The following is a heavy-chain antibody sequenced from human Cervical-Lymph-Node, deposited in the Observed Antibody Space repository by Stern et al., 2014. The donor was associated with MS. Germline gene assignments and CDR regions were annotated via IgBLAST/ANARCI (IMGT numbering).Heavy chain of an antibody. V-gene: IGHV4-34*01. CDR2: VSRGGST. CDR3: ARGGWYYYDSSGYWGH. J-gene: IGHJ4*02. D-gene: IGHD3-22*01. Sequence: QVQLQQWGAGLLKPSETLSLRCAVNGGPFSGQYWSWIRQPPGEGLEWIGEVSRGGSTNYKPSLKSRFTISVDTSKNEISLKLSSVTAADTAVYFCARGGWYYYDSSGYWGHWGQGTMVTVSS. CDR1: GGPFSGQY.